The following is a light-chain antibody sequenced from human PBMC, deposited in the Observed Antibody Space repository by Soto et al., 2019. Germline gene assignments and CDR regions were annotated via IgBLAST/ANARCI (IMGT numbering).Light chain of an antibody. CDR2: KAS. CDR1: QTISSW. V-gene: IGKV1-5*03. CDR3: QHYNSYSEA. Sequence: IQLTQSPSSLSASVGDSVTITCRASQTISSWLAWYQQKPGKAPKLLIYKASTLKSGVPSRFSGSGSGTEFTLTISSLQPDDFATHYCQHYNSYSEAFGQATKVDIK. J-gene: IGKJ1*01.